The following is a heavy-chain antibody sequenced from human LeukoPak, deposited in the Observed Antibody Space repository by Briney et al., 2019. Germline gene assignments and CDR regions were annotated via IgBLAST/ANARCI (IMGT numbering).Heavy chain of an antibody. V-gene: IGHV3-23*01. CDR2: ISGSGGST. Sequence: GGSLRLSCAASGFTFSSHAMSWVRQAPGKGLEWVSAISGSGGSTYYADSVKGRFTISRDNSKNTLYLQINSLRAEDTAVYYCAKSSFPTPFDYWGQGTLVTVSS. CDR1: GFTFSSHA. J-gene: IGHJ4*02. CDR3: AKSSFPTPFDY.